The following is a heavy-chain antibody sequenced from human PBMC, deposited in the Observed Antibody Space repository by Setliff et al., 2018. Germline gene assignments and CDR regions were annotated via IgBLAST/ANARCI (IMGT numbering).Heavy chain of an antibody. V-gene: IGHV3-53*05. CDR3: AKTHWDTWIRGAFDI. J-gene: IGHJ3*02. CDR2: IYSGGAT. D-gene: IGHD3-10*01. Sequence: GGSLRLSCVASGFTVSHNYMTWVRQAPGKGLEWVSLIYSGGATHYTDSVKGRFTVSRDDSKNTLYLQMNSLRAEDTAVYYCAKTHWDTWIRGAFDIWGQGTMVTVSS. CDR1: GFTVSHNY.